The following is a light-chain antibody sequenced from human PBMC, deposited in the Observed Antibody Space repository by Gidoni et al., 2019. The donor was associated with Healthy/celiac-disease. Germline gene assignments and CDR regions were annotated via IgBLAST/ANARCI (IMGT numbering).Light chain of an antibody. J-gene: IGLJ2*01. CDR2: EDN. V-gene: IGLV6-57*04. CDR1: SGSIASNY. CDR3: QSYDSSTPVV. Sequence: NFMLTQPHPGSESAGKTVTISFTRSSGSIASNYVQWYQQRPGSAPTTVISEDNQRPSGGPDRFSGSLDSSSSSASLAISALKTEDEADYYCQSYDSSTPVVFGGGTKLPVL.